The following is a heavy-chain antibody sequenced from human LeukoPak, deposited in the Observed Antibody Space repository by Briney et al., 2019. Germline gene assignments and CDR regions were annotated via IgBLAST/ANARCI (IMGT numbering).Heavy chain of an antibody. D-gene: IGHD1-1*01. Sequence: SETLSLTCAVYGGSFSGYYWSWIRQPPGKGLEWIGEINHSGSTNYNPSLKSRVTISVDTSKNQFSLKLSPVTAADTAVYYCARGRLAPGYWGQGTLVTVSS. V-gene: IGHV4-34*01. CDR1: GGSFSGYY. CDR2: INHSGST. J-gene: IGHJ4*02. CDR3: ARGRLAPGY.